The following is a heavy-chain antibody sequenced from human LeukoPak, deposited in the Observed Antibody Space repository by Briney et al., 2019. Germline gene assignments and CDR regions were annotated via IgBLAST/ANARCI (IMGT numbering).Heavy chain of an antibody. CDR3: AKYSAVAGPYYFDY. D-gene: IGHD6-19*01. J-gene: IGHJ4*02. CDR2: ISGDGGST. CDR1: GFTFDDYA. Sequence: GGSLRLSCAASGFTFDDYAMHLVRQAPGKGLEWVSLISGDGGSTYYAGSVKGRFTISRDNSKNSLYLQMNSLRTEDTALYYCAKYSAVAGPYYFDYWGQGTLVTVSS. V-gene: IGHV3-43*02.